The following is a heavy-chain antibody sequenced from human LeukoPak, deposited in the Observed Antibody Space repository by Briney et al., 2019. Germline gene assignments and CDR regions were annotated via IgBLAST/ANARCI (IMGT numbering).Heavy chain of an antibody. V-gene: IGHV3-48*01. CDR1: GFTFSSYS. CDR3: ARDSKVRGLSY. CDR2: ISSSSSTI. D-gene: IGHD3-10*01. J-gene: IGHJ4*02. Sequence: GGSLRLSCAASGFTFSSYSMNWVRQAPGKGLEWVSYISSSSSTIYYADSVKGRFTISRDNAKNSLYLQMNSLRAEDTAVYYCARDSKVRGLSYWGQGTLVTVSS.